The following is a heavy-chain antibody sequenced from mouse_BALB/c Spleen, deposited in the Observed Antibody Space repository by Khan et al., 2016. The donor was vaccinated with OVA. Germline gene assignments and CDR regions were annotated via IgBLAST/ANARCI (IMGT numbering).Heavy chain of an antibody. J-gene: IGHJ2*01. Sequence: VQLKESGPGLAKPSQSLSLTCTVTGYSITSGYVWNWIRQFPENKLEWMGYISYSGSTNYNPSLKSRTSITRDTSKNQFFLQLNSLTTEDTATYYCARTARIKYWGQGTTLTVSS. D-gene: IGHD1-2*01. V-gene: IGHV3-2*02. CDR1: GYSITSGYV. CDR3: ARTARIKY. CDR2: ISYSGST.